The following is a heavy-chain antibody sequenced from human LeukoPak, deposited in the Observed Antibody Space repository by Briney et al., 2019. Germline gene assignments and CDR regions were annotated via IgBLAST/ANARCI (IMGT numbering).Heavy chain of an antibody. V-gene: IGHV1-8*01. CDR2: MNPNSGNS. D-gene: IGHD2-8*01. CDR1: GYTFTSYD. CDR3: ARVYGLVDY. Sequence: GASVKASCKASGYTFTSYDINWVRQATGQGLEWMGWMNPNSGNSGFAQRFQGRVTMTRDTSISTAYMELSSLRSEDTAVYYCARVYGLVDYWGQGTLVTVSS. J-gene: IGHJ4*02.